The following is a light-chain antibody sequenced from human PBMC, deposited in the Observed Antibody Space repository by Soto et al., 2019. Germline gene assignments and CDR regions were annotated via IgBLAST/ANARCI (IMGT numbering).Light chain of an antibody. CDR2: EAS. J-gene: IGKJ1*01. CDR1: QNIGRW. V-gene: IGKV1-5*03. CDR3: QQYDSFPWT. Sequence: DIQMTQSPSTLSASAGDRVTMTCRASQNIGRWLAWFQQKSGRAPKLLIYEASTLKSGVPSRCSASEFETEFNLTISSLQPDDFAAYYCQQYDSFPWTFGQGTRVEIK.